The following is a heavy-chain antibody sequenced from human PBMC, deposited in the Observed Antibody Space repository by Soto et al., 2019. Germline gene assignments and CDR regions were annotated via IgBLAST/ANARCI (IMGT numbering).Heavy chain of an antibody. V-gene: IGHV1-69*13. CDR2: IIPIFGTA. J-gene: IGHJ6*02. D-gene: IGHD3-22*01. CDR3: ASSHDSSGYYPYYYYGMDV. Sequence: ASVKVSCKASGGTFSSYAISWVRQAPGQGLEWMGGIIPIFGTANYAQKFQGRVTITADESTSTAYMELSSLRSEDTAVYYCASSHDSSGYYPYYYYGMDVWGQGTTVTVS. CDR1: GGTFSSYA.